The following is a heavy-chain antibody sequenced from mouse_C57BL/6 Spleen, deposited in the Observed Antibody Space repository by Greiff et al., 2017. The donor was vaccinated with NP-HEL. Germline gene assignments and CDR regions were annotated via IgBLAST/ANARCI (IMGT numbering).Heavy chain of an antibody. J-gene: IGHJ2*01. Sequence: QVQLKQSGAELVRPGTSVKMSCKASGYTFTNYWIGWAKQRPGHGLEWIGDIYPGGGYTNYNEKVKGKATLTADKSSSTAYMQLSSLTSEDSAVYYCAREREQLSLFDYWGQGTTLTVSS. CDR3: AREREQLSLFDY. CDR1: GYTFTNYW. D-gene: IGHD3-2*02. CDR2: IYPGGGYT. V-gene: IGHV1-63*01.